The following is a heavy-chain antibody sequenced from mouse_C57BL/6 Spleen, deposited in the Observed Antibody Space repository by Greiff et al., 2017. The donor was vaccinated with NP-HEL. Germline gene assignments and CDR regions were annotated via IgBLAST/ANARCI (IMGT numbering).Heavy chain of an antibody. CDR2: INPNNGGT. J-gene: IGHJ4*01. CDR3: ARGGYYYGSRVYAMDY. CDR1: GYTFTDYY. Sequence: VQLQQSGPELVKPGASVKISCKASGYTFTDYYMNWVKQSHGKSLEWIGDINPNNGGTSYNQKFKGKATLTVDKSSSTAYMELRSLTSEDSAVYYCARGGYYYGSRVYAMDYWGQGTSVTVSS. D-gene: IGHD1-1*01. V-gene: IGHV1-26*01.